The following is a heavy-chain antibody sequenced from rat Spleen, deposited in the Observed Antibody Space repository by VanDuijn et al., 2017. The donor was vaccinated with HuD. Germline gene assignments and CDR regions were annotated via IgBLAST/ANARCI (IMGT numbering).Heavy chain of an antibody. J-gene: IGHJ3*01. D-gene: IGHD3-1*01. Sequence: EVQLVESGGGLVQPGRSMKLSCAASGFTFSDYYMAWVRQAPKKGLEWVASISYEGSGTYYGDSVKGRFTISRDNAKSTLYLQMDSLRSEDTATYYCATASPFAYWGQGTLVTVSS. CDR3: ATASPFAY. CDR1: GFTFSDYY. CDR2: ISYEGSGT. V-gene: IGHV5-22*01.